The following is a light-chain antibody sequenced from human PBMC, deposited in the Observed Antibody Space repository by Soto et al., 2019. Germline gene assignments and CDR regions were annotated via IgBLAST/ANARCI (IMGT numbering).Light chain of an antibody. V-gene: IGLV7-46*01. CDR1: TGAVATRHY. Sequence: QAVVTQEPSLAVSPGGTVTLTCGSSTGAVATRHYPYWFQQKPGQAPKTLIYDTNNRHSWTPARFSGSLLGDKAALTLSDAQPEDEAEYYCSLSYCGLRVFGEGTKLTVL. CDR2: DTN. CDR3: SLSYCGLRV. J-gene: IGLJ3*02.